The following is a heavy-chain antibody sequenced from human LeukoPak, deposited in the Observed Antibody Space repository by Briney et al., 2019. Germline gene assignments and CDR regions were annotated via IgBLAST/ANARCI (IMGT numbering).Heavy chain of an antibody. CDR3: ARKVRAAGAFDY. CDR1: RGPISCGGYY. V-gene: IGHV4-31*03. CDR2: IYYSGST. D-gene: IGHD6-25*01. Sequence: SQTLSLTCSVSRGPISCGGYYSSSIRQHPGKGLERTGYIYYSGSTYYNPSLKSRVTISVGTSKNQFSLKLSSVTAADTAVYYCARKVRAAGAFDYWGQGTLVTVSS. J-gene: IGHJ4*02.